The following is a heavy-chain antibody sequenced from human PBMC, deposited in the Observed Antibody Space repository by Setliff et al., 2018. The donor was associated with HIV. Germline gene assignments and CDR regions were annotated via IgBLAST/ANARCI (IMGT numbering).Heavy chain of an antibody. CDR3: AREPPEVTITTHKLDI. CDR2: IHPYTGDT. D-gene: IGHD1-1*01. V-gene: IGHV1-18*04. Sequence: ASVKVSCKTVGSPFTGNYLHWVRQAPGQGLEWMGWIHPYTGDTDQGQKVQGRLTMTTDTSTNTAYMELTSLRSDDTAVYFCAREPPEVTITTHKLDIWGQGTLVTVSS. CDR1: GSPFTGNY. J-gene: IGHJ3*02.